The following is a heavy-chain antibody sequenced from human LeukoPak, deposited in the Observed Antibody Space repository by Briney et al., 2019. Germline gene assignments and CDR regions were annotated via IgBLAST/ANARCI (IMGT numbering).Heavy chain of an antibody. CDR2: IKQDGSEK. D-gene: IGHD3-10*01. J-gene: IGHJ4*02. CDR1: GFTFSTYS. V-gene: IGHV3-7*01. CDR3: ARGDLPGGY. Sequence: PGGSLRLSCAASGFTFSTYSMNWVRQAPGKGLEWVANIKQDGSEKYYVDSVKGRFTISRDNAKNSLYLQMNSLRAEDTAVYYCARGDLPGGYWGQGTLVTVSS.